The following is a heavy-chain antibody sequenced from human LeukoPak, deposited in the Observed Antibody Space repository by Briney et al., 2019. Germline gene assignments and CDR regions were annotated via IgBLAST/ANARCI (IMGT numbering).Heavy chain of an antibody. Sequence: VSVKVSCKASGYTFTSYGISWVRQAPGQGLEWMGWISIYTGNTKYGEKFQGRATMTRDTSTSTAYMKVRSLRSDDTAVYYCARVRGTALTAYPGYFDYWGQGTLVTVSS. V-gene: IGHV1-18*04. J-gene: IGHJ4*02. CDR1: GYTFTSYG. CDR2: ISIYTGNT. CDR3: ARVRGTALTAYPGYFDY. D-gene: IGHD2-21*02.